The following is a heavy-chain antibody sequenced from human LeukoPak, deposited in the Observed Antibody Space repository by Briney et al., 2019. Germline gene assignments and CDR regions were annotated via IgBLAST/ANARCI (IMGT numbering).Heavy chain of an antibody. D-gene: IGHD3-10*01. V-gene: IGHV3-23*01. J-gene: IGHJ4*02. CDR1: AFTFSSYA. CDR2: ISGSGGST. Sequence: PGGSLRLACAAAAFTFSSYAMSWVRLAPGSGLEWVSAISGSGGSTYYADSVKGRFTISRDNSKNTLYLQMNSLRAEDTAVYYCAEVWFGPCWGQGTLVTVSS. CDR3: AEVWFGPC.